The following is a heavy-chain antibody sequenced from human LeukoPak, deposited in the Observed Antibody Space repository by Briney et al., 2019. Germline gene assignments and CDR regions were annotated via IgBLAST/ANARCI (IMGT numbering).Heavy chain of an antibody. D-gene: IGHD6-19*01. Sequence: SETLSLTCAVYGGSFSGYYWSWIRQPPGKGLEWIGRIYTSGSTNYNPSLKSRVTMSVDTSKNQFSLKLSSVTAADTAVYYCARAFRGQWLVMWGQGTLVTVSS. CDR2: IYTSGST. CDR3: ARAFRGQWLVM. CDR1: GGSFSGYY. V-gene: IGHV4-59*10. J-gene: IGHJ4*02.